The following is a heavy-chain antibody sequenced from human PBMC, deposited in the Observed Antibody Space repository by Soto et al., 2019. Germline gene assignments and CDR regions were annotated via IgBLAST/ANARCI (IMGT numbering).Heavy chain of an antibody. D-gene: IGHD3-10*01. CDR3: VRAGSPLVFGSYYNTFWDY. CDR1: GYTFTGYY. J-gene: IGHJ4*02. Sequence: ASVKVSCKASGYTFTGYYMHWVRQAPGQGLEWMGWINPNSGGTNYAQKFQGWVTMTRDTSISTAYMELSRLRSDDTAVYYCVRAGSPLVFGSYYNTFWDYWGQGTLVTVSS. V-gene: IGHV1-2*04. CDR2: INPNSGGT.